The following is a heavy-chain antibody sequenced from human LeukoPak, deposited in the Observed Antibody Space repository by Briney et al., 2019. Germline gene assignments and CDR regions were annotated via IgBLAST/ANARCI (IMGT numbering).Heavy chain of an antibody. CDR2: INYSGST. CDR1: GGSISSYF. Sequence: PSDTLSLTCTVSGGSISSYFWSWIRQPPGKGLEWMGYINYSGSTNYNYNPSLKSRVTLSVDTSKNHFSLKVSSVTAADTAVYYCARSYNYGSGSYSGFGYWGQGTLVTVSS. D-gene: IGHD3-10*01. V-gene: IGHV4-59*07. J-gene: IGHJ4*02. CDR3: ARSYNYGSGSYSGFGY.